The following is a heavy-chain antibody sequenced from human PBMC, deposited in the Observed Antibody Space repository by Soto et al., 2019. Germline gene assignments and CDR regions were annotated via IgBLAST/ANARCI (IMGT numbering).Heavy chain of an antibody. CDR3: AREEGSMVRGVIIRGNWFDP. V-gene: IGHV3-11*06. CDR2: ISSSSSYT. Sequence: GGSLRLSCAASGFTFSDYYMSWIRQAPGKGLEWVSYISSSSSYTNYADSVKGRFTISRDNAKNSLYLQMNSLRAEDTAVYYCAREEGSMVRGVIIRGNWFDPWGQGTLVTVSS. J-gene: IGHJ5*02. D-gene: IGHD3-10*01. CDR1: GFTFSDYY.